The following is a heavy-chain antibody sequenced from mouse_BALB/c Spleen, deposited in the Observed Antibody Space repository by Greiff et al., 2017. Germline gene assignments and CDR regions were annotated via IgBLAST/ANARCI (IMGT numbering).Heavy chain of an antibody. Sequence: EVQRVESGGGLVQPGGSRKLSCAASGFTFSSFGMHWVRQAPEKGLEWVAYISSGSSTIYYADTVKGRFTISRDNPKNTLFLQMTSLRSEDTAMYYCARVRGDYFDYWGQGTTLTVSS. CDR3: ARVRGDYFDY. V-gene: IGHV5-17*02. J-gene: IGHJ2*01. CDR2: ISSGSSTI. CDR1: GFTFSSFG.